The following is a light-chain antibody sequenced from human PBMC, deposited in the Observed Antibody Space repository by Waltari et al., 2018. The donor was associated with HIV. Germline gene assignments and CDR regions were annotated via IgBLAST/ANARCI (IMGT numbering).Light chain of an antibody. CDR1: QRISSSY. Sequence: EIVLTQSPATLSLSPGERATLSCGASQRISSSYLAWYQQKPGLAPRLLIYDASRRATGIPDRFSGSGSGTDFTLTISRLEPEDFAVYSCQQYGSSSVTFGQGTKLEIK. J-gene: IGKJ2*01. CDR2: DAS. CDR3: QQYGSSSVT. V-gene: IGKV3D-20*01.